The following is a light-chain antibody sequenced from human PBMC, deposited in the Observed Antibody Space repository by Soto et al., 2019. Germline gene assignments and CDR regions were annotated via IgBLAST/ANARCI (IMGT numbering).Light chain of an antibody. Sequence: QSVLTQPPSVSWAPGQRVTISCTGSSSNIGAGYDVHWYQQLPGTAPKLLIYGNSNRPSGVPDRFSGSKSGTSASLAITGLLAEDDADYYCQSYDSSLSGSVFGGGTKLTVL. J-gene: IGLJ3*02. CDR3: QSYDSSLSGSV. CDR1: SSNIGAGYD. V-gene: IGLV1-40*01. CDR2: GNS.